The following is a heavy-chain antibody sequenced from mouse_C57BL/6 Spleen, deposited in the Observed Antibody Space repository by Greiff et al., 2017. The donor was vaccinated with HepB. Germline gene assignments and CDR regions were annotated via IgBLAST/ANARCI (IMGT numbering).Heavy chain of an antibody. J-gene: IGHJ4*01. CDR2: IDPSDSYT. CDR1: GYTFTSYW. D-gene: IGHD2-4*01. CDR3: ARVGLRRKAMDY. V-gene: IGHV1-50*01. Sequence: QVQLKQSGAELVKPGASVKLSCKASGYTFTSYWMQWVKQRPGQGLEWIGEIDPSDSYTNYNQKFKGKATLTVDTSSSTAYMQLSSLTSEDSAVYYCARVGLRRKAMDYWGQGTSVTVSS.